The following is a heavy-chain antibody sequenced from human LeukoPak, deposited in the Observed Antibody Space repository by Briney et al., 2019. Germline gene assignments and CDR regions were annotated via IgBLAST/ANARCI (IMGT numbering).Heavy chain of an antibody. Sequence: GGSLRPSCAASGFIVSGSFVSWVRQAPGKGLEWVSIIYTDGSTYYADSVKGRFTISRDNFKNTVYLQMNSLRAEDTAVYYCAGGGAPNLADYWGQGTLVTVSS. CDR1: GFIVSGSF. CDR3: AGGGAPNLADY. D-gene: IGHD1-14*01. J-gene: IGHJ4*02. V-gene: IGHV3-53*01. CDR2: IYTDGST.